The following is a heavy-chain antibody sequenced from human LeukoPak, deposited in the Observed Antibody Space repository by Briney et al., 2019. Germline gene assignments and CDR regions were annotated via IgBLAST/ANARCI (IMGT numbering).Heavy chain of an antibody. CDR3: AINYYDSSGPDY. J-gene: IGHJ4*02. CDR2: FDPEDGET. CDR1: GYTPTELS. V-gene: IGHV1-24*01. D-gene: IGHD3-22*01. Sequence: ASVKVSCKVSGYTPTELSMHWVRQAPGKGLEWMGGFDPEDGETIYAQKFQGRVTMTEDTSTDTAYMELSSLRSEDTAVYYCAINYYDSSGPDYWGQGTLVTVSS.